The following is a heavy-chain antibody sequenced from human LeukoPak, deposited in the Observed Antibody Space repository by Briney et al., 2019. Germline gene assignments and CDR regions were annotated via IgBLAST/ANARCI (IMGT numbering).Heavy chain of an antibody. D-gene: IGHD1-26*01. CDR1: GFTFNNYA. CDR2: ISYDGSNK. Sequence: GGSLRLSCAASGFTFNNYAMHWVRQAPGKGLEWVAVISYDGSNKYYADSVKGRFTISRDNSKNTLYLQMNSLRAEDTAVYDCARARRVGATFDAFDIWGQGTMVTVPS. CDR3: ARARRVGATFDAFDI. J-gene: IGHJ3*02. V-gene: IGHV3-30-3*01.